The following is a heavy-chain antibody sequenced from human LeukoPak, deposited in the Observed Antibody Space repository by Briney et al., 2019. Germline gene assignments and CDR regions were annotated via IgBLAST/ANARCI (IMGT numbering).Heavy chain of an antibody. Sequence: RPGGSLRLSCAASGFTFDDYGMSWVRQAPGKGLEWVSGINWNGGSTGYADSVKGRFTISRDNAKNSLYLQMNSLRAEDTAVYYCATLGITIFDDFDYWGQGTLVTVSS. CDR1: GFTFDDYG. J-gene: IGHJ4*02. CDR2: INWNGGST. V-gene: IGHV3-20*04. CDR3: ATLGITIFDDFDY. D-gene: IGHD3-3*01.